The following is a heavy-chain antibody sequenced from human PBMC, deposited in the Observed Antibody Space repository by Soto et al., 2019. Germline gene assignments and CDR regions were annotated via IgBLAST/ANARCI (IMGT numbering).Heavy chain of an antibody. CDR1: GFTFSDYY. D-gene: IGHD1-7*01. Sequence: GGSLRLSCAASGFTFSDYYMSWIRQAPGKGLEWVSYISSSSSYTNYADSVKGRFTISRDNAKNSLYLQMNSLRAEDTAVYYCARGSSTGTTSYWGQGTLVTVSS. CDR3: ARGSSTGTTSY. V-gene: IGHV3-11*06. CDR2: ISSSSSYT. J-gene: IGHJ4*02.